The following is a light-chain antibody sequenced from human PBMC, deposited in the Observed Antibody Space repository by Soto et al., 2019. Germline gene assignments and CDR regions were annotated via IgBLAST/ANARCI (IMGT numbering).Light chain of an antibody. J-gene: IGKJ4*01. CDR3: QQFRSSLT. CDR2: DVS. CDR1: QDINSA. V-gene: IGKV1-13*02. Sequence: AIQLTQSPSSLSASVGDRVTITCRASQDINSALAWYQQKPGKGPKLLIFDVSTLETGVPSRFSGSGSGADFTLTISSLQPEDFATYYCQQFRSSLTFCGGTKVEIK.